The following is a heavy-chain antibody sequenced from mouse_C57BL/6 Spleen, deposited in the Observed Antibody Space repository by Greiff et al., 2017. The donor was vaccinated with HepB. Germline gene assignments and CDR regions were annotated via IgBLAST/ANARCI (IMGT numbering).Heavy chain of an antibody. J-gene: IGHJ3*01. D-gene: IGHD2-4*01. CDR3: AREEDYDYVPFAY. V-gene: IGHV1-82*01. Sequence: QVQLKESGPELVKPGASVKISCKASGYAFSSSWMNWVKQRPGKGLEWIGRIYPGDGDTNYNGKFKGKATLTADKSSSTAYMQLSSLTSEDSALYFCAREEDYDYVPFAYWGQGTLVTVSA. CDR2: IYPGDGDT. CDR1: GYAFSSSW.